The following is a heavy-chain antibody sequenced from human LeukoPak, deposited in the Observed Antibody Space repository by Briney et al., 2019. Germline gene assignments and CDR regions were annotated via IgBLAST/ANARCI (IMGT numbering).Heavy chain of an antibody. CDR3: ARLFGGVTTFDY. J-gene: IGHJ4*02. V-gene: IGHV3-7*01. CDR1: AFAFSSYW. Sequence: GESLRLSCAGPAFAFSSYWMSWVRQGPGKGLEWVASIHPDGYVKKYVASVNGRFTISRDNAKNSLFLQMNSLRAEDTAVYYCARLFGGVTTFDYWGQGTLVSVSP. D-gene: IGHD4-17*01. CDR2: IHPDGYVK.